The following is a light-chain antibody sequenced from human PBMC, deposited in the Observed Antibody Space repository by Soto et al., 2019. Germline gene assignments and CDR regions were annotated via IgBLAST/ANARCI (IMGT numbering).Light chain of an antibody. V-gene: IGKV1-39*01. CDR1: HSVASS. CDR3: QESSATPAFT. J-gene: IGKJ3*01. Sequence: DIQMTQSPSSLSASVGARVTITCRASHSVASSFNWFQQRPGKAPSLLIYAATTLHTGVPSRFSGSRSGTNFTLTSSRLQPEDFATYYCQESSATPAFTFGPGTKVDFK. CDR2: AAT.